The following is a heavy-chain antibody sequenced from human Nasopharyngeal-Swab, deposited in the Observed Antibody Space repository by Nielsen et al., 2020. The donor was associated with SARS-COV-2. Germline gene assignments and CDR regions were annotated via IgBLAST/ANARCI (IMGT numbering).Heavy chain of an antibody. CDR1: GFTFNNYN. V-gene: IGHV3-21*01. J-gene: IGHJ6*02. D-gene: IGHD3-3*01. CDR2: ISSSSSYI. CDR3: ARDGLDYDFWSAYFMDV. Sequence: GGSLRLSCAASGFTFNNYNFSWVRQAPGKGLEWVSSISSSSSYIYYADSVKGRFTISRDNTKNSLSLQMNSLRAEDTAVYYCARDGLDYDFWSAYFMDVWGQGTTVTVSS.